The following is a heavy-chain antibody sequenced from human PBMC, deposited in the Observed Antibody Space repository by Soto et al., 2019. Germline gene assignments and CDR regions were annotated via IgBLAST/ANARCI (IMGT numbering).Heavy chain of an antibody. Sequence: SGPTLVKPTETLTLTFTFSGFSLTTRGVGVGWIRQPPGKALEWLAVIYWDDDKRYSPSLKTRLILTKDTSKNQVVLTMTNMDSVDTATYFCAHVVITFGGVVADDAFDVWGQGTMVTVSS. J-gene: IGHJ3*01. D-gene: IGHD3-16*02. V-gene: IGHV2-5*02. CDR1: GFSLTTRGVG. CDR3: AHVVITFGGVVADDAFDV. CDR2: IYWDDDK.